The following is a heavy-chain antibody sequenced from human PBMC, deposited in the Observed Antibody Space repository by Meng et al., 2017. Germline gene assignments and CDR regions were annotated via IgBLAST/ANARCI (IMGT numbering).Heavy chain of an antibody. CDR3: ARGYCSGGSCYSNWFDP. V-gene: IGHV4-34*01. CDR1: GGSFSGYY. Sequence: QLQLQQWGAGLLKPSETLSLTCAVYGGSFSGYYWSWIRQPPGKGLEWIGEINHSGSTNYNPSLKSRVTISVDTSKNQFSLKLSSVTAADTAVYYCARGYCSGGSCYSNWFDPWGQGTLVTVSS. CDR2: INHSGST. J-gene: IGHJ5*02. D-gene: IGHD2-15*01.